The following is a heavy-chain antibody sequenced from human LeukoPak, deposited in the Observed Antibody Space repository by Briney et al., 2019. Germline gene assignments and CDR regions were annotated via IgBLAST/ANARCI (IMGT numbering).Heavy chain of an antibody. CDR2: INLSGST. D-gene: IGHD3-22*01. V-gene: IGHV4-34*01. CDR1: GGSFSGYY. J-gene: IGHJ4*02. CDR3: ARAGITMIVVVFDY. Sequence: SETLSLTCAVYGGSFSGYYWSWIRQPPGKGLEWIGEINLSGSTNYNPSLKSRVTISVDTSKNQFSLKLSSVTAAATAVYYCARAGITMIVVVFDYWGQGTLVTVSS.